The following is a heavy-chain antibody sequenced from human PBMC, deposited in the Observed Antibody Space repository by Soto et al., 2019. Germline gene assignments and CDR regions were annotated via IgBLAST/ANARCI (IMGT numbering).Heavy chain of an antibody. J-gene: IGHJ6*02. D-gene: IGHD6-13*01. CDR2: INPSGGST. Sequence: ASVKVSCKASGYTFTSYYMHWVRQAPGQGLEWMGIINPSGGSTSYARKFQGRVTMTRDTSTSTVYMELSSLRSEDTAVYYCAGIAAAAPSYYYYYYGMDVWGQGTTVTVSS. CDR3: AGIAAAAPSYYYYYYGMDV. V-gene: IGHV1-46*01. CDR1: GYTFTSYY.